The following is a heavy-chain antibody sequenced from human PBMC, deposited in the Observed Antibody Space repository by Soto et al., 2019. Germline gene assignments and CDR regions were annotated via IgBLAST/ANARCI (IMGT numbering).Heavy chain of an antibody. CDR1: GGSFSGYY. J-gene: IGHJ4*02. CDR2: INHSGST. D-gene: IGHD4-17*01. CDR3: ARPYGGNTSQ. V-gene: IGHV4-34*01. Sequence: TLSLTCAVYGGSFSGYYWSWIRQPPGKGLEWIGEINHSGSTNYNPSLKSRVTISVDTSKNQFSLKLSSVTAADTAVYYCARPYGGNTSQWGQGTLVTVSS.